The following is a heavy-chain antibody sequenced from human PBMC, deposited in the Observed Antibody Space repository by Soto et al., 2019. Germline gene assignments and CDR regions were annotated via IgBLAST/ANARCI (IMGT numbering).Heavy chain of an antibody. D-gene: IGHD3-10*01. J-gene: IGHJ4*02. Sequence: SVKVSCKASGGTFSIYAISWVRQAPGQGLEWMVGIIPIFGTANYAQKFQGRVTITADESTSTAYMELSSLRSEDTAVYYCARVHGSGSYFDYWGQGTLVTVSS. CDR3: ARVHGSGSYFDY. CDR1: GGTFSIYA. CDR2: IIPIFGTA. V-gene: IGHV1-69*01.